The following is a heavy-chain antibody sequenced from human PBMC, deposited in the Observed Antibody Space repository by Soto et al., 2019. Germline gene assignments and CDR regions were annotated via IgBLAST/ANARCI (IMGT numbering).Heavy chain of an antibody. D-gene: IGHD6-6*01. CDR3: ARGDSTSSPYWYFDL. CDR1: GGFISSGGYH. V-gene: IGHV4-31*03. J-gene: IGHJ2*01. CDR2: IYYTGST. Sequence: QVQLQESGPGLVKPSQTLSLTCTVSGGFISSGGYHWTWIRQHPGKGLEWIGYIYYTGSTYYNPSLQSRVTISEDTSKNQFSLNLSSVTAADTAVYYCARGDSTSSPYWYFDLWGRGTLVTVSS.